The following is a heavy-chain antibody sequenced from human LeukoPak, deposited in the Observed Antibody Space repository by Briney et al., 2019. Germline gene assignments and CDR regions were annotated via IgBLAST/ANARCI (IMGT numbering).Heavy chain of an antibody. V-gene: IGHV1-18*01. Sequence: ASVKVSCKASGYTFTSYGISWVRQAPGQGLEWMGWISAYNGNTNYAQKLQGRVIMTTDTSTSTAYMELRSLRSDDTAVYYCARDPGEVVVPAAKSGYYYYMDVWGKGTTVTVSS. CDR2: ISAYNGNT. CDR3: ARDPGEVVVPAAKSGYYYYMDV. J-gene: IGHJ6*03. D-gene: IGHD2-2*01. CDR1: GYTFTSYG.